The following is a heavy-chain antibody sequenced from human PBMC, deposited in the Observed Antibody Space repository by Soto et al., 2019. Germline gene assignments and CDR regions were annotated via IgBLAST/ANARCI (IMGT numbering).Heavy chain of an antibody. Sequence: GGSLRLSCAASGFTFSSYAMSWVRQAPGKGLEWVSAISGSGGSTYYADSVKGRFTISRDNSKNTLYLQMNSLRAEDTAVYYCAKTPGSSWPAFGGFDYWGQGTLVTVSS. CDR2: ISGSGGST. CDR1: GFTFSSYA. D-gene: IGHD6-13*01. V-gene: IGHV3-23*01. J-gene: IGHJ4*02. CDR3: AKTPGSSWPAFGGFDY.